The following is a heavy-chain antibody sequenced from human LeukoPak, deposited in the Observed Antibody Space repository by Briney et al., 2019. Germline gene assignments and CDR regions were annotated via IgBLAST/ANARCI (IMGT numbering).Heavy chain of an antibody. J-gene: IGHJ4*02. CDR2: IYPGDSDT. CDR1: GYIFTSYW. V-gene: IGHV5-51*01. Sequence: GESLKISRKGSGYIFTSYWIGWVRQMPGKGLEWMGIIYPGDSDTRYSPSFQGQVTISADKSISTAYLQWSSLKASDTAMYYCARQPYCGGDCYFYDYWGQGTLVTVSS. D-gene: IGHD2-21*02. CDR3: ARQPYCGGDCYFYDY.